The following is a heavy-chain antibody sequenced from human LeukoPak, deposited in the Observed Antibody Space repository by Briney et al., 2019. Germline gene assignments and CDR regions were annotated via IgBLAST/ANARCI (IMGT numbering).Heavy chain of an antibody. V-gene: IGHV3-48*03. CDR1: GFTFSSYA. CDR2: ISSSGSTM. CDR3: ARQIWFDP. J-gene: IGHJ5*02. Sequence: PGGSLRLSCAASGFTFSSYATHWGRRAPGKGLEWGSDISSSGSTMYYADSVKGRFTISRDHAKNSPYLQMHSLRAEETAVYYCARQIWFDPWGQGTLVTVSS.